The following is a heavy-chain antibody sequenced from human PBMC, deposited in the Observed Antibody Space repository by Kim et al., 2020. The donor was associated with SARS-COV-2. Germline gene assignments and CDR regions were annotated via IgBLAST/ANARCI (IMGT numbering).Heavy chain of an antibody. D-gene: IGHD4-17*01. Sequence: GGSLRLSCAASGFTFSSYAMSWVRQAPEKGLEWVSGISASGATPYYADSVKGRFTISRDNSKNTLYLQMNSLRAEDTAVYYFAKVNDYGDYLQWYFDLWGRGTLVTVSS. CDR2: ISASGATP. V-gene: IGHV3-23*01. J-gene: IGHJ2*01. CDR1: GFTFSSYA. CDR3: AKVNDYGDYLQWYFDL.